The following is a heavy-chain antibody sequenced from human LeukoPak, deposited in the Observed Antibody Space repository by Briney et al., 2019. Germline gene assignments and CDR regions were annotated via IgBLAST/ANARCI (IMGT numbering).Heavy chain of an antibody. D-gene: IGHD3-10*01. Sequence: GGSLRLSCAASGFTFSSYAMSWVRQAPGKGLEWVSAISGSGGSTYYADSVKGRFTISRDNSKNTLYPQMNSLRAEDTAVYYCAKDGNLLWFGELSTDYWGQGTLVTVSS. V-gene: IGHV3-23*01. J-gene: IGHJ4*02. CDR1: GFTFSSYA. CDR2: ISGSGGST. CDR3: AKDGNLLWFGELSTDY.